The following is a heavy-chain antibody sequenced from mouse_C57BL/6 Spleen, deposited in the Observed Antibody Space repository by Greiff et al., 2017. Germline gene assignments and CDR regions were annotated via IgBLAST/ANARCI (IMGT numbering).Heavy chain of an antibody. D-gene: IGHD2-13*01. Sequence: QVQLQQPGAELVKPGASVKLSCKASGYTFTSYWMQWVKQRPGQGLEWIGEIDPSDSYTNYNQKFKGKATLTVYTSSSTAYMQLSSLTSEDSAVYYCARSGDSFAYWGQGTLVTVSA. CDR3: ARSGDSFAY. J-gene: IGHJ3*01. CDR1: GYTFTSYW. V-gene: IGHV1-50*01. CDR2: IDPSDSYT.